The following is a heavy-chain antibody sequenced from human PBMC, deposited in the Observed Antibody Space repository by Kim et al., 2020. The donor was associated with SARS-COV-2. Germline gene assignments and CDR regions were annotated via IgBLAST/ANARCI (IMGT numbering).Heavy chain of an antibody. D-gene: IGHD2-21*02. CDR3: ARDRNFVGDWLHDAFDI. CDR1: GFTFSSYE. V-gene: IGHV3-48*03. J-gene: IGHJ3*02. CDR2: ISSSGSSI. Sequence: GGSLRLSCAASGFTFSSYEMNWVRQAPGKGLEWVSYISSSGSSIYYADSVKGRFTISRDNAKNSLYLQMNSLRAEDTAVYYCARDRNFVGDWLHDAFDIWGQGTMVTVSS.